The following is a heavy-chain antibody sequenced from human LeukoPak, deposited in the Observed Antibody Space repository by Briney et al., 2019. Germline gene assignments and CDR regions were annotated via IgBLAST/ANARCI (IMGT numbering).Heavy chain of an antibody. V-gene: IGHV3-7*03. CDR2: IKQDGSEK. CDR1: GFTFSSYW. D-gene: IGHD3-22*01. J-gene: IGHJ6*03. CDR3: TRHYDSSGPRSYYYYMDV. Sequence: GGSLRLSCAASGFTFSSYWMSWVRQAPGKGLEWVANIKQDGSEKYYVDSVKGRFTISRDNAKNSLYLQMNSLKTEDTAVYYCTRHYDSSGPRSYYYYMDVWGKGTTVAISS.